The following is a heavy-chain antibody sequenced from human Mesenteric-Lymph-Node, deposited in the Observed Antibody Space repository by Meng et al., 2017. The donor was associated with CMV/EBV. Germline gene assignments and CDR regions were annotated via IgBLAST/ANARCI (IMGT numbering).Heavy chain of an antibody. CDR1: GVFISNGDSY. J-gene: IGHJ4*02. CDR2: IFTSGTT. Sequence: LTCNVSGVFISNGDSYWTWIRQHPGKGLEWIGYIFTSGTTYYKPSLRSRLTITVDTSNNQFSLRLASVTAADTAVYYCARGGQVLDFWGPGTLVTVSS. V-gene: IGHV4-31*03. D-gene: IGHD2/OR15-2a*01. CDR3: ARGGQVLDF.